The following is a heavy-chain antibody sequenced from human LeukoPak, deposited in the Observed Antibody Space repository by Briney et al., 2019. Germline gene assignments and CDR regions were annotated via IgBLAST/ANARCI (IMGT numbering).Heavy chain of an antibody. CDR2: ISGSGGST. J-gene: IGHJ4*02. CDR3: ARLLKSIWFGELLYGFDY. V-gene: IGHV3-23*01. CDR1: GFTFSSYA. Sequence: GGSLRLSCAASGFTFSSYAMSWVRQAPGKGLEWVSAISGSGGSTYYADSVKGRFTISRDNSKNTLYLQMNSLRAEDTAVYYCARLLKSIWFGELLYGFDYWGQGNLVTVSS. D-gene: IGHD3-10*01.